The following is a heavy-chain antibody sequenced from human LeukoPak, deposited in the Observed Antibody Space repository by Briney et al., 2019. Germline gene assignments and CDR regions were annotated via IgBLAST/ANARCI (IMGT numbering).Heavy chain of an antibody. CDR1: GFAFSSDA. V-gene: IGHV3-23*01. D-gene: IGHD2-8*01. Sequence: GGSLRLSCAASGFAFSSDAMTWVRQTPGEGLDWVSTIDISGDVTNYADSVKGRFTISRDDSKNTLYLQLHSLRVEDTATYYCAKDVSNFIGASDAWGQGTMVTVSS. CDR3: AKDVSNFIGASDA. CDR2: IDISGDVT. J-gene: IGHJ3*01.